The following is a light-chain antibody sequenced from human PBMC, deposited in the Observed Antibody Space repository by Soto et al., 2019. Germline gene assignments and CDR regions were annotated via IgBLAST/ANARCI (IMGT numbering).Light chain of an antibody. CDR1: QYVSGSY. J-gene: IGKJ4*01. CDR2: GAS. Sequence: VLTQSPGTRSLSPGERATLFCRASQYVSGSYLAWYQQKPGQAPRLLIYGASTRATGIPDRFSGGGSETDFTLTISRLEPEDFAVYYWHQYGSSPLTFGGGTMVDIK. CDR3: HQYGSSPLT. V-gene: IGKV3-20*01.